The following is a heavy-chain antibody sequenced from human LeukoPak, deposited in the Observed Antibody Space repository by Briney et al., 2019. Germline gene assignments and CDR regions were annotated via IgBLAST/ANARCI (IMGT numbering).Heavy chain of an antibody. Sequence: GGSLRLSCAASGFTFSRYSMNWVRQAPGEGLEWVSSISSSSSYLYYADSVKGRFTISRNKAKNSSYLQVNRLKAVDPAVYYCAIDSGYDSVDYWGQGTLVTVSS. CDR1: GFTFSRYS. CDR2: ISSSSSYL. V-gene: IGHV3-21*01. CDR3: AIDSGYDSVDY. D-gene: IGHD5-12*01. J-gene: IGHJ4*02.